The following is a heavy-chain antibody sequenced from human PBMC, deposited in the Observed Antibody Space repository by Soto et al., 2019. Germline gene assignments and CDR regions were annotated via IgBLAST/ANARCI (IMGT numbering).Heavy chain of an antibody. Sequence: SGPTLVNPTETLTLTCTVSGFSLRNARMGVSWIRQPPGKALEWLAHIFSTDAESYSTSLKNRLTISKDTSKGQVVLRMTNMDPVDTATYYCARLTYSYDTSGYYYGYWGQGTLVTVSS. D-gene: IGHD3-22*01. V-gene: IGHV2-26*02. CDR3: ARLTYSYDTSGYYYGY. J-gene: IGHJ4*02. CDR2: IFSTDAE. CDR1: GFSLRNARMG.